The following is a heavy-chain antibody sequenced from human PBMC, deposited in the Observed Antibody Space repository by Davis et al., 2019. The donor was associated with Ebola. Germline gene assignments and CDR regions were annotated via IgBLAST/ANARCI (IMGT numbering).Heavy chain of an antibody. V-gene: IGHV3-7*01. CDR1: GFTFSSYW. Sequence: GESLKISCAASGFTFSSYWMSWVRQAPGKGLEWVANIKQDGSEKYYVDPVKGRFTISRDNAKNSLYLQMNSLRAEDTAVYYCARPRAGIVVVPAADDAFDIWGQGTMVTVSS. D-gene: IGHD2-2*01. J-gene: IGHJ3*02. CDR2: IKQDGSEK. CDR3: ARPRAGIVVVPAADDAFDI.